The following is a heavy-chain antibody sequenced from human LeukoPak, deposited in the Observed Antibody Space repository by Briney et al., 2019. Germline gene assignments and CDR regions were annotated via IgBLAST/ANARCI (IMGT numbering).Heavy chain of an antibody. D-gene: IGHD5-18*01. J-gene: IGHJ4*02. CDR1: GFTFSSYA. Sequence: GGSLRLSCAASGFTFSSYAMHWLGQAAGKGLEWVAVISYDGSNKYYADCVKGRFTMFRDNSKHTLYLQMNSLKAEDTAVYYCARAERIQLWSQGYWGQGTLVTVSS. V-gene: IGHV3-30*04. CDR3: ARAERIQLWSQGY. CDR2: ISYDGSNK.